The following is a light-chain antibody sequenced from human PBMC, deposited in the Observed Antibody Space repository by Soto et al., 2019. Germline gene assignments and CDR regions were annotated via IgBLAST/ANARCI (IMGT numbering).Light chain of an antibody. V-gene: IGLV2-14*01. CDR1: SSDVGGYNY. CDR3: SSYTSSSTYV. CDR2: DVS. J-gene: IGLJ1*01. Sequence: QSVLTQPASVSGSPGQSIAISCTGTSSDVGGYNYVSWYQQHPGKAPKLMVYDVSNRPSGVSNRFSGSKSGNTASLTISGLQAEDEADHYCSSYTSSSTYVFGTGTKATV.